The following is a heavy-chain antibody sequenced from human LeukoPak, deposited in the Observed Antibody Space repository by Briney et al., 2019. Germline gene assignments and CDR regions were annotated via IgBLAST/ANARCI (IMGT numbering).Heavy chain of an antibody. D-gene: IGHD1-14*01. Sequence: SQTLSLTCDISGDSVSSNSAAWNWIRQSPSRGLEWLGRTFYRAKWYNEYEVSLKSRLTIHADTSKNHFSLQLNSVTPEDTAVYYCARSGGTAIGNYERATFDYWGQGTLVTVSS. J-gene: IGHJ4*02. CDR1: GDSVSSNSAA. CDR2: TFYRAKWYN. V-gene: IGHV6-1*01. CDR3: ARSGGTAIGNYERATFDY.